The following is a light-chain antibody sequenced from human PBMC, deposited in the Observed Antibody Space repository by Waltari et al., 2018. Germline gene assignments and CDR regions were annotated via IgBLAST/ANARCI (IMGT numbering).Light chain of an antibody. J-gene: IGLJ3*02. CDR3: CSYAASSTWM. CDR2: EVA. V-gene: IGLV2-23*02. CDR1: SSDVGNYNL. Sequence: QSALTQPASVSGSPGQSITISCTGTSSDVGNYNLVSWYQQHPGKAPKLMIYEVATRPSGVSYRFSGSKSGNTASLTISGLQTEDEADYYCCSYAASSTWMFGGGTKLTVL.